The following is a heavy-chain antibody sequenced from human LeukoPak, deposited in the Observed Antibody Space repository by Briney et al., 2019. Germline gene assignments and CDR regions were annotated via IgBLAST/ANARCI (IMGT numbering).Heavy chain of an antibody. CDR1: GDSISSSF. V-gene: IGHV4-4*07. J-gene: IGHJ4*02. Sequence: SETLSLTCTVSGDSISSSFWGWIRQPARKGLEWIGRIHTCGSTYYSPSLKGRVTMSVNTSTSQFSLKLSSVTAADTAIYYRASVRVGRGLDYWGQGTLVTVSS. D-gene: IGHD1-26*01. CDR2: IHTCGST. CDR3: ASVRVGRGLDY.